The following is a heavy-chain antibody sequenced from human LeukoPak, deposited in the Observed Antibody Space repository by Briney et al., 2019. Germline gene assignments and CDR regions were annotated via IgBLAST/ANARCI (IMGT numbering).Heavy chain of an antibody. CDR2: INPNSGGT. Sequence: ASVKVSCKASGYTFTGYYMHWVRQAPGQGLEWMGWINPNSGGTNYAQKFQGRVTMTRDTSISTAYMELSRLRSDDTAVYYCVTGSVGGKSYYYYYMDVWGKGTTVTISS. CDR1: GYTFTGYY. D-gene: IGHD1-26*01. J-gene: IGHJ6*03. V-gene: IGHV1-2*02. CDR3: VTGSVGGKSYYYYYMDV.